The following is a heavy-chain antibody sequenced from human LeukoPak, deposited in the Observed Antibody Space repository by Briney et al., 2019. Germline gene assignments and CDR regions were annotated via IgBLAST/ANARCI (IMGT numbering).Heavy chain of an antibody. D-gene: IGHD5-18*01. CDR2: IRYDGSNK. Sequence: GGSLRLSCAASGFTFSSYGMHWVRQAPGKGLEWVAFIRYDGSNKYYADSVKGRFTISRDNSKNTLYLQMNSLRAEDTAVYYCAKDPRWIQLWSGDYWGQGTLVTVSS. J-gene: IGHJ4*02. CDR3: AKDPRWIQLWSGDY. V-gene: IGHV3-30*02. CDR1: GFTFSSYG.